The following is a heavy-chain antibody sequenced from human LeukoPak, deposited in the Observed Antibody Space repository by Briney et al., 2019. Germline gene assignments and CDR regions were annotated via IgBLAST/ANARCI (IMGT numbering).Heavy chain of an antibody. D-gene: IGHD3-9*01. CDR3: AREYYDILTGYTDDAFDI. V-gene: IGHV3-30*02. Sequence: GGSLRLSCAASGFAFNTYAMHWVRQAPGQGLEWVALIWHDGSHKFYSNSVRGQFTISRDNSKNTVSLQMNSLRAEGTAVYYCAREYYDILTGYTDDAFDIWGQGTMVTVSS. CDR1: GFAFNTYA. J-gene: IGHJ3*02. CDR2: IWHDGSHK.